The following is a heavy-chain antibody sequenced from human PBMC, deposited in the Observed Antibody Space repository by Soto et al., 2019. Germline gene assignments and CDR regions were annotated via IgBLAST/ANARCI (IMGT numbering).Heavy chain of an antibody. CDR1: GHPIPTNRYS. J-gene: IGHJ6*02. V-gene: IGHV4-39*01. CDR3: VRLRGYCITTGCYGHYAMDV. D-gene: IGHD2-2*01. Sequence: SQTRSPTPTVSGHPIPTNRYSWGWLRQPPQQGLEWIGLFYYSGSTHYNPSLKSRLTVSVDTSKNQFSLKVSSVTAADTAVYYCVRLRGYCITTGCYGHYAMDVWGQGTTVT. CDR2: FYYSGST.